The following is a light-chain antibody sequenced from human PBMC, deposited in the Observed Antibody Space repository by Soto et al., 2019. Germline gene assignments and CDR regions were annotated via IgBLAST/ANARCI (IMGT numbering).Light chain of an antibody. CDR1: QSISSW. V-gene: IGKV1-5*01. CDR3: QQYITYSRT. J-gene: IGKJ2*02. Sequence: DIQMTQSPSTLSASVGDRVTITCRASQSISSWLAWYQQKPGKAPKLLIYDASSLESGVPSRFSGSGSGTEFTLTISSLQPDDFATYYCQQYITYSRTFGQGTRVETK. CDR2: DAS.